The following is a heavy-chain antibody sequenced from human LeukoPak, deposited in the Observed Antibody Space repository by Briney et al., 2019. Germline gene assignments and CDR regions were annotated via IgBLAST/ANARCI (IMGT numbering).Heavy chain of an antibody. D-gene: IGHD6-13*01. V-gene: IGHV3-43*01. CDR3: ATGYSSSWLDY. J-gene: IGHJ4*02. CDR2: ISWDGGRT. CDR1: GFTFDDYT. Sequence: GGSLRLSCAASGFTFDDYTMHWVRHAPGKGLEWVSLISWDGGRTYYADSVKGRFTISRDNSKHSLYLQMNSLRAEDTAVYYCATGYSSSWLDYWGQGTLVTVSS.